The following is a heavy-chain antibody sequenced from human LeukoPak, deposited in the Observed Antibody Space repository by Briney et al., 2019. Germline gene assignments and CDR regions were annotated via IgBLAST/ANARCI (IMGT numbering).Heavy chain of an antibody. D-gene: IGHD1-26*01. V-gene: IGHV4-59*08. J-gene: IGHJ3*02. CDR2: NSRST. Sequence: SQTLSLTCTVSGGSIGSYFWSWIRQPPGKGLEWIGYNSRSTKYNPSLKSRVTISVDTSKNQLSLKLSSVTAADTAVYYCARGRGYGGNYLRAFDIWGQGTMVSVSS. CDR1: GGSIGSYF. CDR3: ARGRGYGGNYLRAFDI.